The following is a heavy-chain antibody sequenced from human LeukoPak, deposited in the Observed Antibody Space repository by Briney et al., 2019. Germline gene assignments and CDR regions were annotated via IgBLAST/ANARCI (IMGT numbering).Heavy chain of an antibody. CDR3: ARVTRGSYWAYYYYMDV. D-gene: IGHD1-26*01. CDR1: GGSISSYY. V-gene: IGHV4-59*01. Sequence: SETLSLTCTVSGGSISSYYWSWIRQPPGKGLEWIGYIYYSGSTNYNPSLKSRVTISVDTSKNQFSLKLSSVTAADTAVYYCARVTRGSYWAYYYYMDVWGKGTTVTISS. CDR2: IYYSGST. J-gene: IGHJ6*03.